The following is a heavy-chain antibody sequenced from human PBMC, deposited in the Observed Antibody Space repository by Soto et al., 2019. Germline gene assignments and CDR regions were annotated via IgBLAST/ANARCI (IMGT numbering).Heavy chain of an antibody. D-gene: IGHD1-26*01. Sequence: GASVKVSCKASGYTFTGYYMHCVRQAPGQGLEWMGWVNPNSGGTKYAQKFQGRVTMTRDTSISTAYMELSRLRSDDTAMYYCARIIVGATGVFDYWGQGTLVTVSS. CDR2: VNPNSGGT. CDR3: ARIIVGATGVFDY. CDR1: GYTFTGYY. J-gene: IGHJ4*02. V-gene: IGHV1-2*02.